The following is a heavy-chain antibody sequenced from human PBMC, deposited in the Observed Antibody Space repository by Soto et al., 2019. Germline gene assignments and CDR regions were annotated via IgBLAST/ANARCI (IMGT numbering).Heavy chain of an antibody. V-gene: IGHV1-8*01. CDR2: MNPNSGNT. J-gene: IGHJ4*02. CDR1: GYTFTSYD. Sequence: ASVKVSCKASGYTFTSYDINWVRQATGQGLEWMGWMNPNSGNTGYAQKFQGRVTMTRNTSISTAYMELSSLRSEDTAVYYCARGLGYCTNGVCYTFDCWGQGTLVTVSS. CDR3: ARGLGYCTNGVCYTFDC. D-gene: IGHD2-8*01.